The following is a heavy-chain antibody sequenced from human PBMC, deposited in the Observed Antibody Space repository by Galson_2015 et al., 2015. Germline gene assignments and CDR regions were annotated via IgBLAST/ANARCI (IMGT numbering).Heavy chain of an antibody. Sequence: SLRLSCAASGFTFSTYAMSWVRQAPGKGLEWVSIISVTVGSTYYADSVKGRFTISRDNSKNTLNLQMNSLSAEDTAIYYCAKLVYGSGNYTYFDYWAREPWSPSHQ. J-gene: IGHJ4*02. V-gene: IGHV3-23*01. CDR2: ISVTVGST. D-gene: IGHD3-10*01. CDR1: GFTFSTYA. CDR3: AKLVYGSGNYTYFDY.